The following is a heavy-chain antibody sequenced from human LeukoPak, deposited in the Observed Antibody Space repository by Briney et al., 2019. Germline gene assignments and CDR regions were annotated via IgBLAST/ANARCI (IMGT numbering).Heavy chain of an antibody. D-gene: IGHD6-19*01. V-gene: IGHV3-30*18. J-gene: IGHJ4*02. CDR3: AKDYDSGIAVAGSLAG. CDR1: GFTFSSYG. CDR2: ISYDGSNK. Sequence: GGSLRLSCAASGFTFSSYGMHWVRQAPGKGLEWVSVISYDGSNKYYADSVKGRFTISRDNSKNTLYLQMNSLRAEDTAVYYCAKDYDSGIAVAGSLAGWGQGTLVTVSS.